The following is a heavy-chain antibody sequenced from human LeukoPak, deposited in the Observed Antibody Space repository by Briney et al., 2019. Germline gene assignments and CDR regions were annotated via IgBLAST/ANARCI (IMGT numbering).Heavy chain of an antibody. J-gene: IGHJ4*02. D-gene: IGHD3-22*01. Sequence: ASVKVSCKASGGTFSSYAISWVRQAPGQGLEWMGEIIPIFGTANYAQKFQGRVTITTDESTSTAYMELSSLRSEDTAVYYCARTPKSETYYYDSSGYSPFDYWGQGTLVTVSS. CDR1: GGTFSSYA. CDR2: IIPIFGTA. V-gene: IGHV1-69*05. CDR3: ARTPKSETYYYDSSGYSPFDY.